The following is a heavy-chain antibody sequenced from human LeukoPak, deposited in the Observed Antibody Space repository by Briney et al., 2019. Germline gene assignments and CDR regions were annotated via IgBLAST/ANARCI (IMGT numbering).Heavy chain of an antibody. J-gene: IGHJ4*02. CDR2: IYPGDSDT. D-gene: IGHD5-18*01. CDR1: GYSFTSYW. CDR3: ARSMDTAMSGYYFDY. V-gene: IGHV5-51*01. Sequence: GESLKISCKGSGYSFTSYWIGWVRQIPGKGLEWMGIIYPGDSDTRYSPSFQGQVTISADKSISTVYLQWSSLKASDTAMYYCARSMDTAMSGYYFDYWGQGTLVTVSS.